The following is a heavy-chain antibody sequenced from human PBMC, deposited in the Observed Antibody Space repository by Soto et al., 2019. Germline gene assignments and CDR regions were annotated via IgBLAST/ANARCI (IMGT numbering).Heavy chain of an antibody. CDR2: NYYSGIT. CDR1: GGSISSGRYY. Sequence: SETLSLTCTVSGGSISSGRYYWTWIRQHPGKGLEWIGYNYYSGITYYNPSLKSRVTISLDTSKNQFSLKLSSVTAADTAVYYCARGSSIAGLYYGMDVWGQGTTVTVSS. D-gene: IGHD6-6*01. CDR3: ARGSSIAGLYYGMDV. J-gene: IGHJ6*02. V-gene: IGHV4-31*03.